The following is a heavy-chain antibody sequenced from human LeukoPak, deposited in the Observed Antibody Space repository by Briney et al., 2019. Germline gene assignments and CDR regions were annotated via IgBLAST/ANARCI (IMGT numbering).Heavy chain of an antibody. Sequence: PSETLSLTCTVSGGSISSYYWSWIRQPAGKGLEWIGRIYTSGSTNYNPPLKSRVTISVETSKNQFSLKLSSVTAADTAVYYCARVESYPLRNAFDIWGQGTMVTVSS. J-gene: IGHJ3*02. CDR2: IYTSGST. V-gene: IGHV4-4*07. CDR1: GGSISSYY. CDR3: ARVESYPLRNAFDI. D-gene: IGHD1-14*01.